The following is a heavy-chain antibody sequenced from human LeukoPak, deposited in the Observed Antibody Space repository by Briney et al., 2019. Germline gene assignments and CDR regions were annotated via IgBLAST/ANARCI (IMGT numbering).Heavy chain of an antibody. D-gene: IGHD6-19*01. V-gene: IGHV3-7*01. CDR1: GFTFSSYW. CDR3: ARDSWLGAFDI. J-gene: IGHJ3*02. Sequence: GGSLRLSCAASGFTFSSYWMSWVRQAPGKGLEWVANIKQDGSEKYYVDSVKGRFTISRDNAKNSLYLQMHNLRAEDTAVYSCARDSWLGAFDIWGQGTMVTVSS. CDR2: IKQDGSEK.